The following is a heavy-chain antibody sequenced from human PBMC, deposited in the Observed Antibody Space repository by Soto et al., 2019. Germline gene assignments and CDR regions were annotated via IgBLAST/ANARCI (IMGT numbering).Heavy chain of an antibody. CDR2: MSWNSGNI. CDR1: GFGFGGYA. Sequence: GGSLRLSCVASGFGFGGYAMHWVRQGPGKGLEWVSGMSWNSGNIGYADSVKGRFTISRDNAKNSLYLQMNSLSAEDTALYYCAKDIGGEMHAFDIWGQGTMVTVSS. J-gene: IGHJ3*02. D-gene: IGHD2-15*01. CDR3: AKDIGGEMHAFDI. V-gene: IGHV3-9*01.